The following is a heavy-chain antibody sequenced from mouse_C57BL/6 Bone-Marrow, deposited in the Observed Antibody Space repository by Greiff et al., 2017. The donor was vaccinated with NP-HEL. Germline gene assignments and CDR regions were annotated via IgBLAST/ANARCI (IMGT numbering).Heavy chain of an antibody. CDR3: TTGGSIPYAMDY. CDR2: IDPENGDT. Sequence: EVQLQESGAELVRPGASVKLSCTVSGFNITDDYMHWVKQRPEQGLEWIGWIDPENGDTEYASKFQGQATITADTSSNTAYLPLSSLTSEDTAVDYGTTGGSIPYAMDYRGQGASVTVSS. V-gene: IGHV14-4*01. J-gene: IGHJ4*01. CDR1: GFNITDDY. D-gene: IGHD1-1*01.